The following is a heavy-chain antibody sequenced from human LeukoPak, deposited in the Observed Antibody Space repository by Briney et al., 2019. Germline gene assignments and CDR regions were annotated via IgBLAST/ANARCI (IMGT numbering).Heavy chain of an antibody. Sequence: GASVKVSCKASGYTFTSYGISWVRQAPGQGLEWMGWICAYNGNTNYAQKLQGRVTMTTDTSTSTAYMELRSLRSDDTAVYYCARDSSWYTLDAFDIWGQGTMVTVSS. CDR2: ICAYNGNT. V-gene: IGHV1-18*01. D-gene: IGHD6-13*01. CDR3: ARDSSWYTLDAFDI. J-gene: IGHJ3*02. CDR1: GYTFTSYG.